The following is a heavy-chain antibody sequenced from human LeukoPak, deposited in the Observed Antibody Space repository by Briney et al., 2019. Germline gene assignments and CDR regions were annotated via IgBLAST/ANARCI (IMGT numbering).Heavy chain of an antibody. D-gene: IGHD2-2*01. CDR3: AREHALAQYFDS. CDR2: IKNDGSSV. J-gene: IGHJ4*02. V-gene: IGHV3-74*03. CDR1: GFSFSSYW. Sequence: GGSLRLSCAASGFSFSSYWMHWVGQAPGEGLVWGSRIKNDGSSVKHADSVKRRVTISRDNADKTLFLHLNSLRADDAAIYYCAREHALAQYFDSWGQGTLVTVAS.